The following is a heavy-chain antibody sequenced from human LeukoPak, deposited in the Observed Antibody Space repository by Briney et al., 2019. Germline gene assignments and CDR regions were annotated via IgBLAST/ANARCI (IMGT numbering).Heavy chain of an antibody. CDR3: ARHSYDYGDY. CDR2: INHSGST. CDR1: GGSFSGYY. J-gene: IGHJ4*02. D-gene: IGHD5-18*01. Sequence: SETLSLTCAVYGGSFSGYYWSWIRQPPGKGLEWIGEINHSGSTNYNPSLKSRVTISVDTSKNQFSLKLSSVTAADTAVYYCARHSYDYGDYVGQGTLVTVSS. V-gene: IGHV4-34*01.